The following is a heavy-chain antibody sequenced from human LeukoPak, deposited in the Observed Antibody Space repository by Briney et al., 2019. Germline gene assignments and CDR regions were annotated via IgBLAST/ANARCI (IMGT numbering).Heavy chain of an antibody. J-gene: IGHJ4*02. CDR2: ISWDGGST. Sequence: GGSLRLSCAASGFTFDDYTMHWVRQAPGKGLEWVSLISWDGGSTYYADSVKGRFTISRDNSKNSLYLQMNSLRTEDTALYYCAKEGPDLVVTAPLDYWGQGTLVTVSS. V-gene: IGHV3-43*01. CDR3: AKEGPDLVVTAPLDY. CDR1: GFTFDDYT. D-gene: IGHD2-21*02.